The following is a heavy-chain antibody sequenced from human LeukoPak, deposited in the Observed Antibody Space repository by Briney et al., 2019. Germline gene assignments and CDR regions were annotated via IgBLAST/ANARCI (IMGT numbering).Heavy chain of an antibody. CDR1: GFTFSSYW. D-gene: IGHD2-15*01. CDR3: VYGSFIAL. J-gene: IGHJ4*02. Sequence: GGSLRLSCAASGFTFSSYWMSWVRQAPGKGLEWVANIKEDGSEKYYVDSMKGRFTISRDNAKKSLYLQMNSLRAEDTAVYYCVYGSFIALWGQGTLVTVSS. CDR2: IKEDGSEK. V-gene: IGHV3-7*01.